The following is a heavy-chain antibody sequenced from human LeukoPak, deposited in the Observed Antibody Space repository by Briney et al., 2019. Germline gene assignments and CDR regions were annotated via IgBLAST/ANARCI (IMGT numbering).Heavy chain of an antibody. CDR3: ARGPDYDILTGYYYYMDV. J-gene: IGHJ6*03. CDR2: INHSGST. CDR1: GGSFSGYY. Sequence: PSETLSLTCAVYGGSFSGYYWSWIRQPPGKGLEWIGEINHSGSTNYNTSLKSRVTISVDTSKNQFSLKLSSVTAADTAVYYCARGPDYDILTGYYYYMDVWGKGTTVTVSS. D-gene: IGHD3-9*01. V-gene: IGHV4-34*01.